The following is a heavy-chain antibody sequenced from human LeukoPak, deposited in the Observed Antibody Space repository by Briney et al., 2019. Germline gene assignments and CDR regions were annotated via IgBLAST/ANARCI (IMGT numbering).Heavy chain of an antibody. J-gene: IGHJ6*02. CDR3: AKSYGSGIRTDYYYGMDV. D-gene: IGHD3-10*01. CDR2: ITSSSSTM. V-gene: IGHV3-48*01. CDR1: GFTFSTYS. Sequence: GGSLRLSCAASGFTFSTYSMNWVRQAPGKGLEWVSYITSSSSTMFYADSVKGRFTISRDNSKNTLYLQMNSLRAEDTAVYYCAKSYGSGIRTDYYYGMDVWGQGTTVTVSS.